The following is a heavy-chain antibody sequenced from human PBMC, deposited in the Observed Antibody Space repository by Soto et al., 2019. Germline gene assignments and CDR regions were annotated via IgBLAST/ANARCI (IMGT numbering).Heavy chain of an antibody. CDR3: AKDYADRGIAAALGGFDY. CDR1: GFTFSSYA. V-gene: IGHV3-23*01. D-gene: IGHD6-13*01. J-gene: IGHJ4*02. Sequence: GGSLRLSCAASGFTFSSYAMSWVRQAPGKGLEWVSAISGSGGSTYYADSVKGRFTISRDNSKNALYLQMNSLRAEDTAVYYCAKDYADRGIAAALGGFDYWGQGTLVTVSS. CDR2: ISGSGGST.